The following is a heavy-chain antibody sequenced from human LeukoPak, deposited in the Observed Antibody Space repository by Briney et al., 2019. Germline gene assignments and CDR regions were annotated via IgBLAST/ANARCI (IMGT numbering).Heavy chain of an antibody. D-gene: IGHD1-26*01. CDR3: ARGRRRWELLLRTDAFDI. J-gene: IGHJ3*02. Sequence: SETLSLTCTASGYSISSGYYWGWIRQPPGKGLEWIGSIYHSGSTYYNPSLKSRVTISVDTSKNQFSLKLSSVTAADTAVYYCARGRRRWELLLRTDAFDIWGQGTMVTVSS. CDR2: IYHSGST. V-gene: IGHV4-38-2*02. CDR1: GYSISSGYY.